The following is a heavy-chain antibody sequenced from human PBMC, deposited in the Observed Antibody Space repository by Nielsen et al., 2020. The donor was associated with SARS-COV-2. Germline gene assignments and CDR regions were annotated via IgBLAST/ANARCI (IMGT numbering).Heavy chain of an antibody. CDR1: GFTFSSYW. Sequence: GGSLRLSCAASGFTFSSYWMHWVRQAPGKGLEWVSGISWNSGSIGYADSVKGRFTISRDNAKNSLYLQMNSLRAEDTALYYCAKLGGSGWYVFSDYWGQGTLVTVSS. CDR3: AKLGGSGWYVFSDY. D-gene: IGHD6-19*01. CDR2: ISWNSGSI. J-gene: IGHJ4*02. V-gene: IGHV3-9*01.